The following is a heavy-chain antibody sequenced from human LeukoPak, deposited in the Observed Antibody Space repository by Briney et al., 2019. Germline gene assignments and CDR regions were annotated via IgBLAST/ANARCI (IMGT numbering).Heavy chain of an antibody. D-gene: IGHD6-19*01. Sequence: SETLSLTCTVSGGSISSSSYYWGWIRQPPGKGLEWIGSIYYSGSTYYNPSLKSRVTISVDTSKNQSSLKLSSVTAADTAVYYCARQYQWLVRGDWFDPWGQGTLVTVSS. CDR3: ARQYQWLVRGDWFDP. V-gene: IGHV4-39*01. CDR2: IYYSGST. J-gene: IGHJ5*02. CDR1: GGSISSSSYY.